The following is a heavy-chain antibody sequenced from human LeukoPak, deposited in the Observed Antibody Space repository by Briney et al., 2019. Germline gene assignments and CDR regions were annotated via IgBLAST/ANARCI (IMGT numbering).Heavy chain of an antibody. CDR2: IYHSGST. D-gene: IGHD2/OR15-2a*01. CDR1: GYSISSGYY. V-gene: IGHV4-38-2*02. J-gene: IGHJ5*02. Sequence: SETLSLTCAVSGYSISSGYYWGWIRQPPGKGLEWIGSIYHSGSTYYNPSLKSRVTISVDTSKNQFSLKLSSVTAADTAVYYCAREMGNGSMDTWGQGTLVTVSS. CDR3: AREMGNGSMDT.